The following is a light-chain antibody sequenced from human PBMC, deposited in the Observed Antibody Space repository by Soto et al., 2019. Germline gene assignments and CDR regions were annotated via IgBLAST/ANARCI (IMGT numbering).Light chain of an antibody. CDR1: QTISSW. V-gene: IGKV1-5*03. CDR3: QQLSGYPWT. CDR2: KAS. Sequence: DIQMTQSPSSLSGSVGDRVTITCRASQTISSWLAWYQQKPGKAPKLLIYKASTLKSGVPSRFSGRGSGTDFTLTISSLQPEDFATYSCQQLSGYPWTFGQGTKVDIK. J-gene: IGKJ1*01.